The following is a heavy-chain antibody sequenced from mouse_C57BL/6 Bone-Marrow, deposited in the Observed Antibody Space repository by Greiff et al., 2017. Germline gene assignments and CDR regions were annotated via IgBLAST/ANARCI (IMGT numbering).Heavy chain of an antibody. V-gene: IGHV1-9*01. J-gene: IGHJ2*01. Sequence: QVQLKQSGAELMKPGASVKLSCKATGYTFTGYWIEWVKQRPGHGLEWIGEILPGSGSTNYNEKFKGKATFTADTSSNTAYMQLSSLTTEDSAIYYCARPYYYGSSSSYYFDYWGQGTTLTVSS. CDR1: GYTFTGYW. CDR3: ARPYYYGSSSSYYFDY. D-gene: IGHD1-1*01. CDR2: ILPGSGST.